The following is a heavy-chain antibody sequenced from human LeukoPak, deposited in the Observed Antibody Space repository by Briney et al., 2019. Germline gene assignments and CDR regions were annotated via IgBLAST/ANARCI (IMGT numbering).Heavy chain of an antibody. Sequence: GGSLRLSCAASGFTFSSYEMNWVRQAPGRGLEWVSYISSSGSTIYYADSVKGRFTISRDNAKNSLYLQMNSLRAEDTAVYHCASRYGGNAFGYWGQGTLVAVSS. J-gene: IGHJ4*02. CDR3: ASRYGGNAFGY. CDR1: GFTFSSYE. V-gene: IGHV3-48*03. D-gene: IGHD4-23*01. CDR2: ISSSGSTI.